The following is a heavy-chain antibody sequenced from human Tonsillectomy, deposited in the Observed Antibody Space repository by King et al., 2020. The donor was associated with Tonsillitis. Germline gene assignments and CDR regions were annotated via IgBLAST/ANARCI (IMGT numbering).Heavy chain of an antibody. CDR2: IYSGGST. D-gene: IGHD2-15*01. Sequence: VQLVESGGGLIQPGGSLRLSCAASGFTVSSKYMNWVRQAPGKGLEWVSLIYSGGSTYYADSVKGRFTISRDNSKNTLYLQMNSLRADDTAVYYCARGTLPRSGLFDYWGQGTLVTVSS. CDR1: GFTVSSKY. CDR3: ARGTLPRSGLFDY. J-gene: IGHJ4*02. V-gene: IGHV3-53*01.